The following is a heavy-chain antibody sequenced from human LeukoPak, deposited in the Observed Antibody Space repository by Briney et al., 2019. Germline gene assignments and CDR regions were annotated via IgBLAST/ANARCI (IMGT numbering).Heavy chain of an antibody. CDR2: ISSNGGST. Sequence: GGSLRLSCAASGVTFSNHAMHWVRQAPGKGLEYVSAISSNGGSTYYANSVKGRFTISRDNSKNTLYLQMGSLRAEDMAVYYCARVTTSGWRAFDYWGQGTLVTVSS. J-gene: IGHJ4*02. CDR1: GVTFSNHA. V-gene: IGHV3-64*01. D-gene: IGHD6-19*01. CDR3: ARVTTSGWRAFDY.